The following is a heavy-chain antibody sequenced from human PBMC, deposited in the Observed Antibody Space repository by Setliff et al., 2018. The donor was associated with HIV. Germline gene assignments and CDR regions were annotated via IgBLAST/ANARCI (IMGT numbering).Heavy chain of an antibody. Sequence: SGPTLVNPTRTLTLTCSFSGFSLSASGVGVAWIRQPPGKALEWLAVIYWNDDKRYSPSLKSRLTITSDTSKKQVVLTMTNMDPVDTATYYCAHRLRVPTVSTPYYFDSWGQGTLVTVSS. D-gene: IGHD4-17*01. CDR2: IYWNDDK. J-gene: IGHJ4*02. V-gene: IGHV2-5*01. CDR3: AHRLRVPTVSTPYYFDS. CDR1: GFSLSASGVG.